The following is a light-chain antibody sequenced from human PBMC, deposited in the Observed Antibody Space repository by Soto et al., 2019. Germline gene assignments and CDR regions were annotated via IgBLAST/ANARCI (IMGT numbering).Light chain of an antibody. J-gene: IGKJ1*01. CDR3: QKYDIVPWS. CDR2: AAS. Sequence: DIQMTQSPSSLSASVGDRVTITCRASQDIRNYLAWYQQKPGKVPKLLIYAASTLQSGVPSRFSGSGSGTDFTLTISSLQPEDVATYYCQKYDIVPWSFGQGTKVEIK. CDR1: QDIRNY. V-gene: IGKV1-27*01.